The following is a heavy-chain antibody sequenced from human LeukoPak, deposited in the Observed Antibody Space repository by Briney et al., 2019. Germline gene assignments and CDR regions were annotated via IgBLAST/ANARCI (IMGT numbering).Heavy chain of an antibody. J-gene: IGHJ4*02. CDR3: TRDRAHGTQDY. CDR1: GGSFTDYF. CDR2: IYYSGRT. V-gene: IGHV4-39*07. Sequence: PSETLSLTCTVSGGSFTDYFWGWIRQPPGKGLEWIGSIYYSGRTFYNPSLKNRVSISLDTSKGQFSLNLDSVTAADTAAYFCTRDRAHGTQDYWGQGTLVTVS. D-gene: IGHD1-26*01.